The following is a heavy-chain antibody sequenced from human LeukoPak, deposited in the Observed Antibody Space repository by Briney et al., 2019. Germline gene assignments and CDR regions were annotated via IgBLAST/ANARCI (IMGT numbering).Heavy chain of an antibody. CDR3: ARAPPYCGGDCSDWYFDL. Sequence: PGGSLRLSCAAPGFTFSSYSMNWVRQAPGKGLEWVSSISRGSGSIYYADSLKGRFTISRDNAKNSLYLQMNSLRDEDTAVYYCARAPPYCGGDCSDWYFDLWGRGTLVTVSS. CDR1: GFTFSSYS. V-gene: IGHV3-21*01. CDR2: ISRGSGSI. D-gene: IGHD2-21*02. J-gene: IGHJ2*01.